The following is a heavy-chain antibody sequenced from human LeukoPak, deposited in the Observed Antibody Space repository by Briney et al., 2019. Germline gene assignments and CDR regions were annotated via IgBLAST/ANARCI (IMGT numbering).Heavy chain of an antibody. CDR2: INSDGSST. CDR1: GFTFSSYW. D-gene: IGHD6-13*01. J-gene: IGHJ4*02. CDR3: ARDGGTAAYDY. Sequence: SGGSLRLSCAASGFTFSSYWMHWVRRAPGRGLVWVSRINSDGSSTSYADSVKGRFTISRDNAKNTLYLQMNSLRAEDTAVYYCARDGGTAAYDYWGQGTLVTVSS. V-gene: IGHV3-74*01.